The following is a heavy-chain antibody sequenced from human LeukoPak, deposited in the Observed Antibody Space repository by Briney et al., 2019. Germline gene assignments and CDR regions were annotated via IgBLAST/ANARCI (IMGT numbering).Heavy chain of an antibody. CDR1: GFTFSSYA. CDR2: ISYDGSNK. D-gene: IGHD2-2*01. J-gene: IGHJ6*02. CDR3: ARGADCSSTRGCYYYYYGMDV. V-gene: IGHV3-30-3*01. Sequence: GGSLRLSCAASGFTFSSYAMHWVRQAPGKGLEGVAVISYDGSNKYYADSVKGRFTISRDNSKNTLYLQMNSLRAEDTAVYYCARGADCSSTRGCYYYYYGMDVWGQGTTVTVSS.